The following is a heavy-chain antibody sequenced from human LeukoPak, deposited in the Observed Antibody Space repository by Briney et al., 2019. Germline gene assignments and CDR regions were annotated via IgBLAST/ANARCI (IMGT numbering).Heavy chain of an antibody. Sequence: PSETLSLTCTVSGGSISSYYWSWIRQPAGKGLEWIGRIYTSGSTNYNPSLKSRVTMSVDTSKNQFSLKLSSVTAADTAVYYCARHSPDYGDYSFDYWGQGTLVTVSS. J-gene: IGHJ4*02. CDR1: GGSISSYY. CDR2: IYTSGST. D-gene: IGHD4-17*01. CDR3: ARHSPDYGDYSFDY. V-gene: IGHV4-4*07.